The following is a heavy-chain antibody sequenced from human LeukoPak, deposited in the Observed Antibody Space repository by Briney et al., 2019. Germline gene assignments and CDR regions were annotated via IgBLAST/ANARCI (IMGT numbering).Heavy chain of an antibody. CDR3: LYYYDSSGYYLPDH. CDR2: IRSKAYGGTT. D-gene: IGHD3-22*01. Sequence: GGSLRLSCTASGLTFGEYAMSWVRQAPGKGLEWVGVIRSKAYGGTTEYAASVKGRFTISRDDSKSIAYLQMNSLKSEDTAVYHCLYYYDSSGYYLPDHWGQGTLVTVSS. V-gene: IGHV3-49*04. J-gene: IGHJ4*02. CDR1: GLTFGEYA.